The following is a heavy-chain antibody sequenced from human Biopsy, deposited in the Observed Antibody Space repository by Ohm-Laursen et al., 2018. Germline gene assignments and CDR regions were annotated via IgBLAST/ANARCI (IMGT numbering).Heavy chain of an antibody. CDR1: GYTFISYD. D-gene: IGHD1-26*01. J-gene: IGHJ4*02. V-gene: IGHV1-8*01. CDR3: AIEGGTYSKPFDY. Sequence: EASVKVSCKSSGYTFISYDIDWVRQATGQGLEWMGWMNPNSGKTGYAQKFQGRVTMTTNTFVNTAYMELSSLTFEDTAVYYCAIEGGTYSKPFDYWGQGSQVIVSS. CDR2: MNPNSGKT.